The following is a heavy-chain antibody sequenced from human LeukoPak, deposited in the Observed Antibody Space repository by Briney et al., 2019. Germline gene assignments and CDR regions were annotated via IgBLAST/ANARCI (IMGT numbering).Heavy chain of an antibody. Sequence: GGSLRLSCTASGFTLSSFGMHWVRHAPGKGLEGVAVILYDGTNKNYADSVKGSFTISRDNSKNTLYLQMNSLRAEDTAVYYCAKDRGYCSSASCYKPADYWGQGTLLTVSS. D-gene: IGHD2-2*02. CDR2: ILYDGTNK. CDR3: AKDRGYCSSASCYKPADY. J-gene: IGHJ4*02. CDR1: GFTLSSFG. V-gene: IGHV3-30*18.